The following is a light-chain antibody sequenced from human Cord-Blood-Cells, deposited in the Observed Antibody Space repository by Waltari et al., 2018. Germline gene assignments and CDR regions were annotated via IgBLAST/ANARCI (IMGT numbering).Light chain of an antibody. CDR2: DAS. V-gene: IGKV3-11*01. CDR1: QSVSSY. CDR3: QQRSNWPGT. J-gene: IGKJ1*01. Sequence: EIVLTQSPATLSLSPGERATLSCRASQSVSSYLAWYQQKPGQAPRLLIYDASNRATGIPARCSGSGSGTDFTLTISSLAPEDFAVYYCQQRSNWPGTFGQGTKVEIK.